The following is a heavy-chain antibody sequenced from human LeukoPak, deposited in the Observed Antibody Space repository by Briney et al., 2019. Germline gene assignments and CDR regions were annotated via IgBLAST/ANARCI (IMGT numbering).Heavy chain of an antibody. CDR3: AKDEDYGDYVLSY. CDR2: ISYDGSNK. V-gene: IGHV3-30*18. D-gene: IGHD4-17*01. CDR1: GFTFSDYG. J-gene: IGHJ4*02. Sequence: GRSLRLSCAASGFTFSDYGMHWVRQAPGKGLEWVAVISYDGSNKYSADSVKGRLTISRDNSKNTLYLQMNSLRAEDTAVYYCAKDEDYGDYVLSYWGQGTLVTVSS.